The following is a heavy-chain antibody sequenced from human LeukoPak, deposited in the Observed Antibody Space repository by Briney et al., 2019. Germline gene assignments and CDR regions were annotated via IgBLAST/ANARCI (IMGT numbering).Heavy chain of an antibody. D-gene: IGHD6-19*01. CDR1: GFTFSSYG. Sequence: SGGSLRLSCAASGFTFSSYGMHWVRQAPGKGLEWVAVIWYDGSNKYYADSVKGRFTISRDNSKNTLYLQMNSLRAEDTAVYYCARGVAVAGGIAFDYWGQGTLVTVSS. J-gene: IGHJ4*02. CDR2: IWYDGSNK. V-gene: IGHV3-33*01. CDR3: ARGVAVAGGIAFDY.